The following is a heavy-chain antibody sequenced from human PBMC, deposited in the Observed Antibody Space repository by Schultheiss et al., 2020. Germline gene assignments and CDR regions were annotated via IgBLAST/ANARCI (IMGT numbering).Heavy chain of an antibody. CDR2: IYHSGST. Sequence: SQTLSLTCAVYGGSFSGYYWSWIRQPPGKGLEWIGEIYHSGSTNYNPSLRSRVTISVDKSKNQIFLKLSSVTAADTAVYYCARESARHYFDSSGYPMDVWGQGTTVTVSS. CDR3: ARESARHYFDSSGYPMDV. CDR1: GGSFSGYY. J-gene: IGHJ6*02. V-gene: IGHV4-34*01. D-gene: IGHD3-22*01.